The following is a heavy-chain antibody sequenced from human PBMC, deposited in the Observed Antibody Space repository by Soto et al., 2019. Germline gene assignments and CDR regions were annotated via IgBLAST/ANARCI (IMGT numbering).Heavy chain of an antibody. CDR2: INPNSGGT. D-gene: IGHD6-19*01. V-gene: IGHV1-2*02. J-gene: IGHJ4*02. CDR3: ATAHNSGWYFFDY. CDR1: GYTFTGYY. Sequence: ASVKVSCKASGYTFTGYYMHWVRQAPGQGLEWMGWINPNSGGTNYAQKFQGRVTITADTSTGTAYMEVSSLRSDDTAVFYCATAHNSGWYFFDYWGPGTLVTVSS.